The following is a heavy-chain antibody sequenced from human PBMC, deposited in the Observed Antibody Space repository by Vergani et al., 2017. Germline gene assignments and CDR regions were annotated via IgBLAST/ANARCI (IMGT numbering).Heavy chain of an antibody. J-gene: IGHJ3*02. CDR3: ARVPNYYDSSGEQTDAFDI. V-gene: IGHV3-33*01. Sequence: QVQLVESGGGVVQPGRSLRLSCAASGFTFSSYGMHWVRQAPGKGLEWVAVIWYDGSNKYYADSVKGRFTISRDNSKNTLYLQMNSLRAEDTAVYYCARVPNYYDSSGEQTDAFDIWGQGTMVTVSS. D-gene: IGHD3-22*01. CDR1: GFTFSSYG. CDR2: IWYDGSNK.